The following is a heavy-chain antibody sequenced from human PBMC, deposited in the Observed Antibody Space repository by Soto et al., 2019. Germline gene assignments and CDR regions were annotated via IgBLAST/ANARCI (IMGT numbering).Heavy chain of an antibody. CDR3: AVTTGTSITGPPG. D-gene: IGHD4-17*01. V-gene: IGHV1-69*01. CDR1: GGRFSRHT. Sequence: QVQLVQSGAEVKKPGSSVKVSCKASGGRFSRHTVSWVRQAPGQGLEWVGGIIPIFGTTNYGNILRGRVTITADASTGTAYMELGSLRSDDTAVYYCAVTTGTSITGPPGWGQGTLVTVSS. J-gene: IGHJ4*02. CDR2: IIPIFGTT.